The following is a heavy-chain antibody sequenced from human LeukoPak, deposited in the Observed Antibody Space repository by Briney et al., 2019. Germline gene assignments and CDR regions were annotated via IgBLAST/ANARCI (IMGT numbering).Heavy chain of an antibody. D-gene: IGHD2-21*02. Sequence: GESLQISCKGSGYSFTSYWIGWVRQMPGKGLEWMGIIYPGDSDTRYSPSFQGQVTISADKSISTAYLQWSSLKASDTAIYYCAKSWDIAYCGGDCYPHWGQGTLVTVSP. CDR3: AKSWDIAYCGGDCYPH. CDR2: IYPGDSDT. J-gene: IGHJ4*02. CDR1: GYSFTSYW. V-gene: IGHV5-51*01.